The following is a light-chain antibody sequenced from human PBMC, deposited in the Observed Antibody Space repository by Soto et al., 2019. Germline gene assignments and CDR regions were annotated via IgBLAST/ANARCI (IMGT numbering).Light chain of an antibody. CDR1: QSVSNN. CDR3: QQYNNWPPWT. J-gene: IGKJ1*01. Sequence: ILMTQSPATLSVSPGERATLSCRASQSVSNNLAWYQQKPGQAPRLLIYDASTRATGIPARCSGSGSAAAYTLTISGLQSEDFAVYYCQQYNNWPPWTFCQGTKVEIK. CDR2: DAS. V-gene: IGKV3-15*01.